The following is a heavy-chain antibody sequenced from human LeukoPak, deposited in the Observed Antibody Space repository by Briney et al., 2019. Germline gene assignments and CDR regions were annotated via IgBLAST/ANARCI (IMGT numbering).Heavy chain of an antibody. J-gene: IGHJ4*02. CDR2: ISSSGSTI. V-gene: IGHV3-11*01. CDR3: ARDRVSYYDSSGYFPSDY. D-gene: IGHD3-22*01. CDR1: GFTFSDYY. Sequence: PGGSLRLSCAASGFTFSDYYMSWIRQAPGKGLEWVSYISSSGSTIYYADSVKGRFTISRDNAKNSLYLQMNSLRAEDTAVYYCARDRVSYYDSSGYFPSDYWGQGTLVTVSS.